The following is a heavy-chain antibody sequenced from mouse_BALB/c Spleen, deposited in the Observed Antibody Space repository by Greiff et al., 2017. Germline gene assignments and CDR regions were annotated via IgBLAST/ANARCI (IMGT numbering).Heavy chain of an antibody. CDR2: ILPGSGST. Sequence: QVQLKQSGAELMKPGASVKISCKATGYTFSSYWIAWVKQRPGHGLEWIGEILPGSGSTNYNEKFKGKATFTADTSSNTAYMQLSSLTSEDSAVYYCAKDRYAAWFAYWGQGTLVTVSA. V-gene: IGHV1-9*01. CDR3: AKDRYAAWFAY. J-gene: IGHJ3*01. D-gene: IGHD2-14*01. CDR1: GYTFSSYW.